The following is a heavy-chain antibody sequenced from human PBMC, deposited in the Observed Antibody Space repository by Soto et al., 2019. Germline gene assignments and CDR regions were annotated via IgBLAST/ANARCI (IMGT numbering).Heavy chain of an antibody. V-gene: IGHV3-21*01. CDR2: ISSSSSYI. Sequence: GGSLRLSCAASGFTSGFTFRSYIMSWVRQAPGKGLEWVSSISSSSSYIYYADSVKGRFTISRDNTNNSLYLQMNSLRVADTAVYYCAKESPIGSYAHWGQGTRVTVSS. J-gene: IGHJ4*02. CDR3: AKESPIGSYAH. CDR1: GFTFRSYI. D-gene: IGHD3-16*01.